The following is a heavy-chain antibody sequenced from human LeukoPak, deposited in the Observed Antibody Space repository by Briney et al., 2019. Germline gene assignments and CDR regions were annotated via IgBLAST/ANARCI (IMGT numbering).Heavy chain of an antibody. Sequence: ASVKVSCKASGYTFTSYGISWVRQAPGQGLEWMGWISAYNANTNFAQKLQGRVTMTTDTSTTTAYMELRSLRSEDTAVYYCVTNWNDFDYWGQGTLVTVSS. J-gene: IGHJ4*02. CDR3: VTNWNDFDY. D-gene: IGHD1-1*01. CDR2: ISAYNANT. V-gene: IGHV1-18*01. CDR1: GYTFTSYG.